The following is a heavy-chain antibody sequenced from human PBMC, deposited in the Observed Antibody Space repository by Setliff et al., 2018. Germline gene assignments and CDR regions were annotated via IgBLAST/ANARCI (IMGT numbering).Heavy chain of an antibody. Sequence: PSETLSLTCTVSGGSISSSTNYWSWIRQSPGKGLEWIGYIYHSGYTNYNPSLKSRVTISVDTSKNQFSLKLSSVTAADTAVYYCARQPEGGYYDSSGYYGMAPYYFDYWGQGTLVTVSS. CDR1: GGSISSSTNY. CDR3: ARQPEGGYYDSSGYYGMAPYYFDY. CDR2: IYHSGYT. J-gene: IGHJ4*02. V-gene: IGHV4-61*05. D-gene: IGHD3-22*01.